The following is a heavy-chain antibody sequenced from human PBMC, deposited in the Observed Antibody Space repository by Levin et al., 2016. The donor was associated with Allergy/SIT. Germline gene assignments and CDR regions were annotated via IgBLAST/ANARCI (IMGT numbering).Heavy chain of an antibody. D-gene: IGHD1-7*01. CDR1: GFTFSSYA. Sequence: GGSLRLSCAASGFTFSSYAMSWVRQAPGKGLEWVSIITDSGGTTYYADSVKGRFTISRDNSENTLYLQMNSLRAEDTAVYYCAKRITGTLGYWGQGTLVTVSS. J-gene: IGHJ4*02. CDR2: ITDSGGTT. V-gene: IGHV3-23*01. CDR3: AKRITGTLGY.